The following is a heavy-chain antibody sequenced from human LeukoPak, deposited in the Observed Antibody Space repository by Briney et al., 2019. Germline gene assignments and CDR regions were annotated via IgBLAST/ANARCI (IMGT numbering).Heavy chain of an antibody. CDR1: GGSISSGGYS. J-gene: IGHJ4*02. Sequence: PSQTLSLTCAVSGGSISSGGYSWSWIRQPPGKGLEWIGYIYHTGYTYYNPSLKSRVTISVDVSKNQFSLKLSSVTAADTAVYYCARLTMKNYYFDYWGQGTLVTVSS. V-gene: IGHV4-30-2*02. CDR2: IYHTGYT. CDR3: ARLTMKNYYFDY. D-gene: IGHD3-22*01.